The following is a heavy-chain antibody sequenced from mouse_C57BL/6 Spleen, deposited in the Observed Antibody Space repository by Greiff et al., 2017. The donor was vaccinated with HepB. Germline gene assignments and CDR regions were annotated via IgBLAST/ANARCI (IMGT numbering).Heavy chain of an antibody. V-gene: IGHV1-69*01. D-gene: IGHD2-5*01. CDR1: GYTFTSYW. J-gene: IGHJ3*01. CDR3: AVYDSNRAWFAD. CDR2: IDPSDSYT. Sequence: VQLQQPGAELVMPGASVKLSCKASGYTFTSYWMHWVKQRPGQGLEWIGEIDPSDSYTNYNHKFKGKSTWTVDKSSSTAYMQLSRLTAEDSAVYYCAVYDSNRAWFADWGQGTLVTVSA.